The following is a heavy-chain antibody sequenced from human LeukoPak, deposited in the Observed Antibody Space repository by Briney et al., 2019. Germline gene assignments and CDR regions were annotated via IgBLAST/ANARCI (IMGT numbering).Heavy chain of an antibody. D-gene: IGHD6-19*01. CDR1: GGSISSDY. V-gene: IGHV4-59*01. CDR2: IYYTGST. CDR3: ARHIAVGEDV. J-gene: IGHJ6*02. Sequence: SETLSLTCTVSGGSISSDYWSWIRQPPGKGPEWIGYIYYTGSTTYNPSLKSRLTISLDTSKNQFSLKLTSVTAADTAVYYCARHIAVGEDVWGQGTTVTVFS.